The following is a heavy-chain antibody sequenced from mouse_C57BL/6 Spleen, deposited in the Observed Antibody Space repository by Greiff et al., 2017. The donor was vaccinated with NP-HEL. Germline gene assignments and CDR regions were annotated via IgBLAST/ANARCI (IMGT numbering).Heavy chain of an antibody. Sequence: VQLQQSGPELVKPGASVKISCKASGYSFTGYYMNWVKQSPEKSLEWIGEINPSTGGTTYNQKFKAKATLTVDKSSSTAYMQLKSLTSEDSAVYYCARVAQATWAWFAYWGQGTLVTVSA. D-gene: IGHD3-2*02. CDR1: GYSFTGYY. CDR3: ARVAQATWAWFAY. CDR2: INPSTGGT. V-gene: IGHV1-42*01. J-gene: IGHJ3*01.